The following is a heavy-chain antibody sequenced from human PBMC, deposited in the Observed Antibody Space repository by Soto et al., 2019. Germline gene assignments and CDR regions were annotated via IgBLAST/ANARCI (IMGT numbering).Heavy chain of an antibody. V-gene: IGHV3-11*01. CDR2: ISETATRL. CDR3: ARVTPPRGPLRNYYTLDV. J-gene: IGHJ6*02. CDR1: GFTFSDYY. Sequence: QVQLVESGGDLVKPGGSLRLSCAASGFTFSDYYMTWVRQAPGKGLEWVSYISETATRLYYADSVNDRFTISRDNAKKSLFLQMDSLRADDTAMYYCARVTPPRGPLRNYYTLDVWGQGTMVTVSS. D-gene: IGHD2-15*01.